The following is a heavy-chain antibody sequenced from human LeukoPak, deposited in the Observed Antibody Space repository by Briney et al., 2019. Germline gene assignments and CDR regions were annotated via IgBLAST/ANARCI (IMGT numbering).Heavy chain of an antibody. Sequence: PGGSLRLSCAASGFTFSSSAMSWVRQAPGKGLEWVSAISGNGGSTYYADSVKGRFTISRDNSKNTLHLQLNSLRDEDTAMYYCAMRPADCSSSSCPTINRYYYGMDVWGQGTTVIVSS. D-gene: IGHD2-15*01. CDR2: ISGNGGST. V-gene: IGHV3-23*01. J-gene: IGHJ6*02. CDR3: AMRPADCSSSSCPTINRYYYGMDV. CDR1: GFTFSSSA.